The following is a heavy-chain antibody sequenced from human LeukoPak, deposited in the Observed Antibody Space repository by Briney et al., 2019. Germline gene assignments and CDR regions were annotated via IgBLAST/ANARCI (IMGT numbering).Heavy chain of an antibody. V-gene: IGHV1-69*13. CDR2: IIPIFGTA. CDR3: ARDLGYYYGSGSKRTNWFDP. Sequence: GASVKVSCKASGGTFSSYAISWVRQAPGQGLEWMGGIIPIFGTANYAQKFQGRVTITADESTSTAYMEPSSLRSEDTAVYYCARDLGYYYGSGSKRTNWFDPWGQGTLVTVSS. D-gene: IGHD3-10*01. J-gene: IGHJ5*02. CDR1: GGTFSSYA.